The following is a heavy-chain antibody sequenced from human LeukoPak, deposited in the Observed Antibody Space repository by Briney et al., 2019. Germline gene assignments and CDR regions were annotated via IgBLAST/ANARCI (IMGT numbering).Heavy chain of an antibody. CDR2: IIPIFGTA. CDR1: GYTFTSYG. V-gene: IGHV1-69*13. Sequence: ASVKVSCKASGYTFTSYGISWVRQAPGQGLEWMGGIIPIFGTANYAQKFQGRVTITADESTSTAYMELSSLRSEDTAVYYCARALEQAAGNPGIFDYWGQGTLVTVSS. CDR3: ARALEQAAGNPGIFDY. D-gene: IGHD6-13*01. J-gene: IGHJ4*02.